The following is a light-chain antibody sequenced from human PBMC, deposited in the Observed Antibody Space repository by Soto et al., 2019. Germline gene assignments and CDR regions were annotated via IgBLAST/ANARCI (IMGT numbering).Light chain of an antibody. CDR1: QSIGKH. V-gene: IGKV1-39*01. Sequence: DIQVTQSPSTLSASVGGRVAVTCRASQSIGKHLNWYQQKPGKAPKFLIYAASSLQGGVPSRFSGSGSGTDSTLTVDSLQPEDFATYYCQQSYISPVTFGQGTRLEIK. J-gene: IGKJ5*01. CDR3: QQSYISPVT. CDR2: AAS.